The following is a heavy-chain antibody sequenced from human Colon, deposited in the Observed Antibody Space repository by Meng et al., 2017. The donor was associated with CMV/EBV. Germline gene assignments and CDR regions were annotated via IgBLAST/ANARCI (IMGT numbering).Heavy chain of an antibody. CDR2: IAYSRST. V-gene: IGHV4-39*07. D-gene: IGHD2-21*02. CDR3: ARATADSSTIDY. J-gene: IGHJ4*02. CDR1: GGSVSSSRSY. Sequence: CTGSGGSVSSSRSYWDWIRQPPGKGLEWIGRIAYSRSTYYTPSLKSRVTISVDSPKNQFSLKLNSVTAADTAVYYCARATADSSTIDYWGQGTLVTVSS.